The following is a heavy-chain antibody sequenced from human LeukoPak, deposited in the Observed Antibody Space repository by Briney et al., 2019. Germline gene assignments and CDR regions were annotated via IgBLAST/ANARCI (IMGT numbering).Heavy chain of an antibody. CDR2: IKSKTDGGTT. Sequence: PGGSLRLSCAASGFTFSNAWMSWVRQAPGKGLEWVGRIKSKTDGGTTDYAAPVKGRFTISRDDSKNTLYLQMNSLKTEDTAVYYCATEEKWELPFDYWGQGTLVTVSS. J-gene: IGHJ4*02. CDR1: GFTFSNAW. CDR3: ATEEKWELPFDY. D-gene: IGHD1-26*01. V-gene: IGHV3-15*01.